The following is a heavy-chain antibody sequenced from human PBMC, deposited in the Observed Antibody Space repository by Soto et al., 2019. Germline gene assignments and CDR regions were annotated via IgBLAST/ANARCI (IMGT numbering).Heavy chain of an antibody. D-gene: IGHD2-15*01. CDR2: IYYSGST. CDR3: ASVVVVAVTIDY. CDR1: GGSISSSSYY. J-gene: IGHJ4*02. Sequence: QLQLQESGPGLVKPSETLSLTCTVSGGSISSSSYYWGWIRQPPGKGLEWIGSIYYSGSTYYNPSLKSRVTLSVDTSKNQFSLKLSSVTAADTAVYYCASVVVVAVTIDYWGQGTLVTVSS. V-gene: IGHV4-39*01.